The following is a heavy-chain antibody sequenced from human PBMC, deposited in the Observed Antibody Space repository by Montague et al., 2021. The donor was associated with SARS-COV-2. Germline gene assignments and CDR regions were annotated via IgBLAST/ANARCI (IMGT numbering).Heavy chain of an antibody. D-gene: IGHD3-22*01. J-gene: IGHJ4*02. CDR2: VYHTGST. Sequence: SETLSLTCSVSGVFISSGSYYWSWVRQPPGKGLEWFGYVYHTGSTNYXXXVKSRVTLSIDTSKNQFSLNLTSVTAADTAVYYCVREKYYFDDSGSKWGQGTLVTV. V-gene: IGHV4-61*01. CDR3: VREKYYFDDSGSK. CDR1: GVFISSGSYY.